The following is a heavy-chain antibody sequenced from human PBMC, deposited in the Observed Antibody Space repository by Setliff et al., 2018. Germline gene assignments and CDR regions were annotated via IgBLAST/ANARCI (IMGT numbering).Heavy chain of an antibody. Sequence: PGGSLRLSCAASGFTFSSYAMSWVRQAPGKGLEWVSAISGSGGSTYYADSVKGRFTISRDNAKNFLYLQMNSLRAEDTAFYHCALFGDRDTFGTWGQGTMVTVSS. V-gene: IGHV3-23*01. CDR2: ISGSGGST. CDR1: GFTFSSYA. J-gene: IGHJ3*02. D-gene: IGHD3-16*01. CDR3: ALFGDRDTFGT.